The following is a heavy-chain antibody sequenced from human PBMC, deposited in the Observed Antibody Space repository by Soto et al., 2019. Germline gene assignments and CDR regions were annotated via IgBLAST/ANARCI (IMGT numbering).Heavy chain of an antibody. D-gene: IGHD3-16*02. CDR2: IILIFGTA. J-gene: IGHJ4*02. CDR1: GGTFRSYA. Sequence: SVTVSCRASGGTFRSYAISGVRQAPGQGLEWMGGIILIFGTANYAQKFQGRVTITADESTSTAYMELSSLRSEDTAVYYCARLMITYRAVLDDSWGQGTLVTVSS. V-gene: IGHV1-69*01. CDR3: ARLMITYRAVLDDS.